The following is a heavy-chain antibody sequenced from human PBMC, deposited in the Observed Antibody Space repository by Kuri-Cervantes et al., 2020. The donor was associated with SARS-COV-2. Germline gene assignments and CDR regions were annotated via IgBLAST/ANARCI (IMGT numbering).Heavy chain of an antibody. CDR2: INHSGST. CDR1: GGSFSGYY. D-gene: IGHD6-19*01. J-gene: IGHJ4*02. Sequence: SQTLSLTCAVYGGSFSGYYWSWIRQPPGKGLEWIGEINHSGSTNYNPSLKSRVTISVDTSKNQFSLKLSSVTAADTAVYYCARDIAVASGYCFDYWGQGTLVTVSS. V-gene: IGHV4-34*01. CDR3: ARDIAVASGYCFDY.